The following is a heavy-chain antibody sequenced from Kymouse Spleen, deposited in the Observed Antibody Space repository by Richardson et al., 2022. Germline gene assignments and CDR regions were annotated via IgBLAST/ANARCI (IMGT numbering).Heavy chain of an antibody. D-gene: IGHD2-21*02. CDR1: GFTFSSYS. J-gene: IGHJ4*02. V-gene: IGHV3-48*02. CDR2: ISSSSSTI. Sequence: EVQLVESGGGLVQPGGSLRLSCAASGFTFSSYSMNWVRQAPGKGLEWVSYISSSSSTIYYADSVKGRFTISRDNAKNSLYLQMNSLRDEDTAVYYCARDGGYCGGDCYSNFDYWGQGTLVTVSS. CDR3: ARDGGYCGGDCYSNFDY.